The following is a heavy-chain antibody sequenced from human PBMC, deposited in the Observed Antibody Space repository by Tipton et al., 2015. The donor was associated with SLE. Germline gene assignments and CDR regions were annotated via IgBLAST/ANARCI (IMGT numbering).Heavy chain of an antibody. V-gene: IGHV3-72*01. J-gene: IGHJ4*02. D-gene: IGHD5-12*01. Sequence: SLRLSCAASGFIFSDHYMDWVRQAPGKGLEWVGRTRNKVNSHTTEYAASVKGRFTISRDDSENSLYLQMNSLKNEDKAVYYCVAISYDSRHFCYWFLGILVTFSS. CDR3: VAISYDSRHFCY. CDR1: GFIFSDHY. CDR2: TRNKVNSHTT.